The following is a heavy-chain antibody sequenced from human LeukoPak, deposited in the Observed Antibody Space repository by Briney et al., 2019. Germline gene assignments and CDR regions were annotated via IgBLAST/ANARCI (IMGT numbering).Heavy chain of an antibody. D-gene: IGHD6-13*01. CDR2: ISGTGDTT. CDR1: GSTFSSYA. V-gene: IGHV3-23*01. Sequence: GGSLRLSCAASGSTFSSYAMSWVRQAPGKGLEWVSAISGTGDTTYYADSVKRRFTISRDKSKNTVFLQMDSLRAEDTAVYYCARGSSSWHGGTDVWGQGTTVTVSS. CDR3: ARGSSSWHGGTDV. J-gene: IGHJ6*02.